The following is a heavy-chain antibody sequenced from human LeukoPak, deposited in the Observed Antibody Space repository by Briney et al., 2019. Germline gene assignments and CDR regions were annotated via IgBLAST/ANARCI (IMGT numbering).Heavy chain of an antibody. CDR1: GFTFSSYS. V-gene: IGHV3-21*01. J-gene: IGHJ3*02. CDR2: ISSSSSYI. CDR3: ARDPRRIQPSDAFDI. D-gene: IGHD5-18*01. Sequence: GGSLRLSCAASGFTFSSYSMNWVRQAPGKGLEWVSSISSSSSYIYYADSVKGRFTISRDNAKNSLYLQMNSLRAEDTAVYYCARDPRRIQPSDAFDIWGQGTMVTVSS.